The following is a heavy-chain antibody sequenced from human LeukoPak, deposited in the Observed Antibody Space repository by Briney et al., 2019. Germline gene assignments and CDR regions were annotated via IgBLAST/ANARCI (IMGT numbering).Heavy chain of an antibody. CDR2: IIANAVST. V-gene: IGHV3-23*01. D-gene: IGHD2-2*01. CDR3: ASMPSTEIYYFYYMDV. J-gene: IGHJ6*03. Sequence: GGSLRLSCADSRFTFSSYTMNWVRQAPGKGLEWVSGIIANAVSTYYADSVKGRFTISRDNSKNTLYLHMDRLGTEDTAVYYCASMPSTEIYYFYYMDVWGKGTTVTVSS. CDR1: RFTFSSYT.